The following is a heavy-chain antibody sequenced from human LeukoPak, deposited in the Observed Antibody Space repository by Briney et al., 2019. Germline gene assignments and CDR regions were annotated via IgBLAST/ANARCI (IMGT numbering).Heavy chain of an antibody. Sequence: GGSLRLSCAASGFTFSSYAMSRVRQAPGKGLEWVSAISGSGGNTYYADSVKGRFTISRDNSKNTLYLQMNSLRAEDTAVYYCAKLPVAGLYFDYWGQGTLVTVSS. CDR1: GFTFSSYA. CDR2: ISGSGGNT. V-gene: IGHV3-23*01. D-gene: IGHD6-19*01. CDR3: AKLPVAGLYFDY. J-gene: IGHJ4*02.